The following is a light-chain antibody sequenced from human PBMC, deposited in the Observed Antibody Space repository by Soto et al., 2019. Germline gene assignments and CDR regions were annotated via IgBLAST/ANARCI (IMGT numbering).Light chain of an antibody. V-gene: IGLV2-11*01. CDR2: DVS. CDR3: SSYDGSLGVL. Sequence: QSVLTQPRSVSGSPGQSVTISCTGSSSNVGSYNYVCWYQQHPGKAPKLMIYDVSKPPSGVPDRFAGSKSGNAAPLTSAVLPDEDEDDYCCSSYDGSLGVLFGGGTKLTVL. CDR1: SSNVGSYNY. J-gene: IGLJ2*01.